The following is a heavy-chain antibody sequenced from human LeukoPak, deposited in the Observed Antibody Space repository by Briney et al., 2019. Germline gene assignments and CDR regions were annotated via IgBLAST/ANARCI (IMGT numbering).Heavy chain of an antibody. CDR2: FDPEDGET. D-gene: IGHD4-11*01. V-gene: IGHV1-24*01. CDR3: ATQGVSVTTSPYYYYYMDV. J-gene: IGHJ6*03. CDR1: GYTLTELS. Sequence: ASVKVSCTVSGYTLTELSMHWVRQAPGKGLEWMGGFDPEDGETIYAQKFQGRVTMTEDTSTDTAYMELSSLRSEDTAVYYCATQGVSVTTSPYYYYYMDVWGKGTTVTVSS.